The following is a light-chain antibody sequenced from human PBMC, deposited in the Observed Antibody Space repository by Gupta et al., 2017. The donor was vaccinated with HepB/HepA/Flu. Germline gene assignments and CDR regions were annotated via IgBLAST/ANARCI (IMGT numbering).Light chain of an antibody. CDR3: YAAADNNWV. J-gene: IGLJ3*02. Sequence: SYELTQPSSVSVSPGQTARITCSGDVLKKKYARWFQQKPGQAPVLVIYKDSERPSGIPERFSGSSSGTTVTLTIGGAQVEDEDDYYCYAAADNNWVFGGGTKLTVL. CDR2: KDS. CDR1: VLKKKY. V-gene: IGLV3-27*01.